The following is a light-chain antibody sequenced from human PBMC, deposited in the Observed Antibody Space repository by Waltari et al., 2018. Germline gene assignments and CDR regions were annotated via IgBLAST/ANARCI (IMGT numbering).Light chain of an antibody. V-gene: IGLV2-8*01. CDR1: SSDVGAYNH. CDR3: SSYADNTIFV. CDR2: EVN. J-gene: IGLJ1*01. Sequence: QSALTQPPSASGSPGQSVTISCTGTSSDVGAYNHVSWHQQHPGKAPKLMIYEVNKRPSGVHDRFSGSKSGNTASLTVSGLQAEDEADYYCSSYADNTIFVFGTGTKVTVL.